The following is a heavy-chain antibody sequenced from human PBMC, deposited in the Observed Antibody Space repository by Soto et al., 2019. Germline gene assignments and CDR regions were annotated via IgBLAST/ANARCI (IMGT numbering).Heavy chain of an antibody. CDR1: GYTFTGYY. CDR2: INPNSGGT. Sequence: GASVNVSCKASGYTFTGYYMHWVRQAPGQGLEWMGWINPNSGGTNYAQKFQGWVTMTRDTSISTAYMELSGLRSDDTAVYYCARRERYCSSSSCYEFDPWGQGTLVTVSS. V-gene: IGHV1-2*04. CDR3: ARRERYCSSSSCYEFDP. J-gene: IGHJ5*02. D-gene: IGHD2-2*01.